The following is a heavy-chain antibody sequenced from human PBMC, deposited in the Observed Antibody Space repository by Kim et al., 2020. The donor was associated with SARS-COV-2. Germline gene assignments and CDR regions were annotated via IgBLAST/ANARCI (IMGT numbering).Heavy chain of an antibody. V-gene: IGHV2-5*01. D-gene: IGHD4-17*01. Sequence: RYSPSLKSRLTITKDTSKNQVILTMTNMDPVDTATYYCARLTTVTLGFDYWGQGTLVTVSS. J-gene: IGHJ4*02. CDR3: ARLTTVTLGFDY.